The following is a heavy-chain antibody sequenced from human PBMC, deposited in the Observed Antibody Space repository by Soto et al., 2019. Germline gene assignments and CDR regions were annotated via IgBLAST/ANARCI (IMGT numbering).Heavy chain of an antibody. V-gene: IGHV3-11*01. J-gene: IGHJ4*02. D-gene: IGHD3-10*01. CDR1: GFTFSDYY. CDR3: GRKEGWFDSGSSLGLAY. Sequence: QVQLVESGGGLVKPGGSLLLSCAASGFTFSDYYMAWIRQAPGKGLEWVSYVSSSGNTIYYADSVKGRFTISRDNAKNSLYLQMNSLRAEDTAVYYCGRKEGWFDSGSSLGLAYWGQGTLVTVSS. CDR2: VSSSGNTI.